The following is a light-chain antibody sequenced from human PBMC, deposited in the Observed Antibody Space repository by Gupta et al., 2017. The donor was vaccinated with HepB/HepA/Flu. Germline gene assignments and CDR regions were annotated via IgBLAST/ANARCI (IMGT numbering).Light chain of an antibody. V-gene: IGKV1-33*01. CDR3: QQDDNLPLS. CDR2: DAS. J-gene: IGKJ1*01. CDR1: QDISNY. Sequence: DIQMTQSPSSLSASVGDRVTITCQASQDISNYLNWYQQKPGKAPKLLIYDASNLETGVPSRFSGSGSVTDFTFTISSLQPEDIATYYCQQDDNLPLSFGQGTKVEIK.